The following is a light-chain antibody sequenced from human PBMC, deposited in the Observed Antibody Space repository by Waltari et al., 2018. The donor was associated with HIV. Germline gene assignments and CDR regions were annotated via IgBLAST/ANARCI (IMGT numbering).Light chain of an antibody. CDR1: HSVSSN. V-gene: IGKV3-15*01. J-gene: IGKJ2*01. CDR2: DAS. Sequence: EIVMTQSPATLFRSPGERATFFCRASHSVSSNLAWYQQKFGQAPRLLIYDASTRATGIPARFSGSGSGTEFTLTISSLQSEDFAVYYCQQYNNWPPGYTFGQGTKLEIK. CDR3: QQYNNWPPGYT.